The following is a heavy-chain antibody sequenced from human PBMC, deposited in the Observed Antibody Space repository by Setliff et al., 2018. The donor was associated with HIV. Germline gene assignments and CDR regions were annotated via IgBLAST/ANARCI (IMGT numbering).Heavy chain of an antibody. CDR3: ARGKGVGGVVITGGLDV. CDR1: GYNFTNYG. Sequence: ASVKVSCKASGYNFTNYGIGWVRQAPGQGLEWMGWMSPNSGNTGYAQKFQGRVTMTRNTSISTAYMELSSLTSEDTAVYYCARGKGVGGVVITGGLDVWGKGTTVTVSS. J-gene: IGHJ6*04. CDR2: MSPNSGNT. V-gene: IGHV1-8*02. D-gene: IGHD3-10*01.